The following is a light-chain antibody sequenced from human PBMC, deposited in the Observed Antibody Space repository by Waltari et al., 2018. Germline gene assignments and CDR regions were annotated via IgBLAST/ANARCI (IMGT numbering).Light chain of an antibody. J-gene: IGKJ2*01. Sequence: EIIMTQSPATLSVSPGERATLSCRASRSLNSKLAWYLQKPGQAPRLLIYGATTRATGIPARFGGSGSGTDFTLTISSLQSEDFATYYCQEYINWPRYTFGQGTKLEIK. V-gene: IGKV3-15*01. CDR2: GAT. CDR3: QEYINWPRYT. CDR1: RSLNSK.